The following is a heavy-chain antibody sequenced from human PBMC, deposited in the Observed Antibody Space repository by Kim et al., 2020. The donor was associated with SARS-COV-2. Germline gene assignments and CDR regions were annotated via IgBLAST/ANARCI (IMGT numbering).Heavy chain of an antibody. CDR1: GGSVSSGSYY. Sequence: SETLSLTCTVSGGSVSSGSYYWSWIRQPPGKGLEWIGYIYYSGSTNYNPSLKSRVTISVDTSKNQFSLKLSSVTAADTAVYYCAAGIAVNDYYGMDVWGQGTTVTVTS. V-gene: IGHV4-61*01. J-gene: IGHJ6*02. D-gene: IGHD6-19*01. CDR3: AAGIAVNDYYGMDV. CDR2: IYYSGST.